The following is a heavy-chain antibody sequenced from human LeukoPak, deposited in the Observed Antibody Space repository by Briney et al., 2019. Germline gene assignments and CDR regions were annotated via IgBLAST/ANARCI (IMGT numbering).Heavy chain of an antibody. Sequence: PGGSLRLSCAASGFTFSSYAMSWVRQAPGKGLEWVSAISGSGGSTYYADSVKGRFTISRDNSKNTLYVQLNSLRDEDTAVYYCARDGGSYYFDYWGQGTLVTVSS. V-gene: IGHV3-23*01. CDR2: ISGSGGST. CDR1: GFTFSSYA. CDR3: ARDGGSYYFDY. J-gene: IGHJ4*02. D-gene: IGHD2-15*01.